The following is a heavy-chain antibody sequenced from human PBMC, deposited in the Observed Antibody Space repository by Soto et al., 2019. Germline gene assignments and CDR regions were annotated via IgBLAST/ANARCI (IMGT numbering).Heavy chain of an antibody. V-gene: IGHV3-30*18. CDR3: AKDHQTYNWDYLFDS. Sequence: GGSLRLSCAASGFTFSINDMHCVRQAPGRGLEWVAVISNDGNNKYYADSVKGRFTLSRDNSKNMVYLQMDSLRVEDTAVYYCAKDHQTYNWDYLFDSWGPGTLVTVSS. J-gene: IGHJ4*02. D-gene: IGHD1-7*01. CDR1: GFTFSIND. CDR2: ISNDGNNK.